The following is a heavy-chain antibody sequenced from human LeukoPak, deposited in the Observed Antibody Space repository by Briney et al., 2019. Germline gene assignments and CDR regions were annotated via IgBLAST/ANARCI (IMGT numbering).Heavy chain of an antibody. CDR2: INPNSGGT. CDR3: VRDLFFAAAEREGDDY. CDR1: GYTFTGYY. Sequence: ASVKVSCKASGYTFTGYYMHWVRQAPGQGLEWMGWINPNSGGTNYAQKFQGRVTMTRDTSISTVYMELNRLRSDDTAVYYCVRDLFFAAAEREGDDYWGQGTLVTVSS. J-gene: IGHJ4*02. D-gene: IGHD6-13*01. V-gene: IGHV1-2*02.